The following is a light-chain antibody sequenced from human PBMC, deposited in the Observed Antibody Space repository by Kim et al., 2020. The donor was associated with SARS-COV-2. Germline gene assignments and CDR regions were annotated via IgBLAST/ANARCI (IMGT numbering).Light chain of an antibody. CDR3: QQYGSTQWT. Sequence: SPGERATLSCRASQSVSSSYLAWYQQKPGQAPRLLISGASSRATGIPDRFSGSGSGADFTLTISRLEPEDFAVYFCQQYGSTQWTFGQGTKVDIK. J-gene: IGKJ1*01. CDR1: QSVSSSY. CDR2: GAS. V-gene: IGKV3-20*01.